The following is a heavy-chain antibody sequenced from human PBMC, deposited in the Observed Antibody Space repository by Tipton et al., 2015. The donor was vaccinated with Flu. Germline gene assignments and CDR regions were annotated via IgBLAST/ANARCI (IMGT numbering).Heavy chain of an antibody. J-gene: IGHJ4*02. CDR1: ADSISSDYY. Sequence: TLSLTCTISADSISSDYYWGWIRQPPGKGLEWIGNIFRTGTTYRNPSLKSRVTISIDRSKNQFSLRLSSVTAADTAIYYCARGSGYSNTYFDYWGRGTLVTVSS. D-gene: IGHD5-12*01. V-gene: IGHV4-38-2*02. CDR3: ARGSGYSNTYFDY. CDR2: IFRTGTT.